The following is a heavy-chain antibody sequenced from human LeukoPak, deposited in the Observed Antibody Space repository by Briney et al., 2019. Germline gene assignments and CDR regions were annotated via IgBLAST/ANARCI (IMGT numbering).Heavy chain of an antibody. Sequence: ASVKVSCKASGYTFTSYDINWVRQAPGQGLEWMGWINPNSGGTNYAQKVQGRVTMTRDTSISTAYMELSRLRSDDTAVYYCARDRELWFGELLPGSFDIWGQGTMVTVSS. V-gene: IGHV1-2*02. D-gene: IGHD3-10*01. CDR1: GYTFTSYD. J-gene: IGHJ3*02. CDR2: INPNSGGT. CDR3: ARDRELWFGELLPGSFDI.